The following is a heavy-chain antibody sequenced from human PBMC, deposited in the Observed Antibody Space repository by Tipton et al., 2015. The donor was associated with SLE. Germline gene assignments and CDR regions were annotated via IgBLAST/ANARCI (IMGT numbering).Heavy chain of an antibody. V-gene: IGHV4-34*01. CDR1: GGSFSGYY. CDR3: VRSSGYYIDF. J-gene: IGHJ4*02. CDR2: INHSGNT. Sequence: TLSLTCAVYGGSFSGYYWTWIRQPPGKGLEWIGEINHSGNTNYSPSLKSRLIMSVDTSKNQFSLRLDSWTAADTAIYYCVRSSGYYIDFWGQGTLVTVSS. D-gene: IGHD3-3*01.